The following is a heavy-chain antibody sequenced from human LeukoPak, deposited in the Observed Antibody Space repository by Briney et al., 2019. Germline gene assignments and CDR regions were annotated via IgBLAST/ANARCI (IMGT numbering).Heavy chain of an antibody. D-gene: IGHD6-13*01. CDR1: GYTFTSYG. CDR3: ARVYRGSSWYGY. Sequence: GASVKVSCKASGYTFTSYGISWVRQAPGQGLEWMGWMNPNSGNTGYAQKFQGRVTMTRNTSISTAYMELSSLRSEDTAVYYCARVYRGSSWYGYWGQGTLVTVSS. J-gene: IGHJ4*02. V-gene: IGHV1-8*02. CDR2: MNPNSGNT.